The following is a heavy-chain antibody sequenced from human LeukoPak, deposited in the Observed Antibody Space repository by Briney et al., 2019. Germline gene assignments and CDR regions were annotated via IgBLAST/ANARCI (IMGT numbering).Heavy chain of an antibody. V-gene: IGHV1-69*04. J-gene: IGHJ5*02. D-gene: IGHD3-9*01. CDR2: IIPILGIA. CDR1: GGTFSSYA. CDR3: ARGGSGDGRYFDWLLSHPNWFDP. Sequence: SVKVSCKASGGTFSSYAISWVRQAPGQGLEWMGRIIPILGIANYAQKLQGRVTMTTDTSTSTAYMELRSLRSDDTAVYYCARGGSGDGRYFDWLLSHPNWFDPWGQGTLVTVSS.